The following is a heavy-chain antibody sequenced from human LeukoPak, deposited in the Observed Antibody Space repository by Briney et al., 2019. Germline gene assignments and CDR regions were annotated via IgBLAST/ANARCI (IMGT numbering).Heavy chain of an antibody. V-gene: IGHV4-59*01. J-gene: IGHJ4*02. CDR1: GVSISSYY. Sequence: SETLSLTCTVSGVSISSYYWSWIRQPPGKGLEWIGYIYYSGSTNYNPSLKSRLTISVDTSKNQFSLKLSSVTAADTAVYYCAREGSGYDGYYFDYWGQGTLVTVSS. CDR2: IYYSGST. D-gene: IGHD5-12*01. CDR3: AREGSGYDGYYFDY.